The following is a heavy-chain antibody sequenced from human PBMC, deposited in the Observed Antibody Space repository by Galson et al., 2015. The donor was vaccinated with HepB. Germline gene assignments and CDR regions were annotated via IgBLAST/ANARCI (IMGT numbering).Heavy chain of an antibody. CDR1: GASINSYY. J-gene: IGHJ5*02. CDR2: IYYTGST. Sequence: ETLSLTCSVSGASINSYYWSWIRQPPGKGLDYIGYIYYTGSTNYNPSLKSRVTISIDTSKNQFSLKMRSVTAADTAVYFCARDLTYGSGSRWFDPWGQGTLVTVSS. V-gene: IGHV4-59*01. D-gene: IGHD3-10*01. CDR3: ARDLTYGSGSRWFDP.